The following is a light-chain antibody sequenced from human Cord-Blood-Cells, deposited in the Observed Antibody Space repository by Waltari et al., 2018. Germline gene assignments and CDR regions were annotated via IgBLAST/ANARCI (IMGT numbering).Light chain of an antibody. CDR3: QSYDSSLSGWV. V-gene: IGLV1-40*01. CDR1: SSHIGAGSE. CDR2: GNS. J-gene: IGLJ3*02. Sequence: QSVLTQPPPVSGAPGQRVTISCTGSSSHIGAGSEFHWYQQLPGTAPQLLIYGNSNRPSGVPDRFSGSKSGTSASLAITGLQAEDEADYYCQSYDSSLSGWVFGGGTKPTVL.